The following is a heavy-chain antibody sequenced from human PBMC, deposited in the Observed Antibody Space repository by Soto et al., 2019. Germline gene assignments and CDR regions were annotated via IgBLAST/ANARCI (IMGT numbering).Heavy chain of an antibody. V-gene: IGHV5-51*01. CDR3: ARMEFYCSGGSCYRGNYYYYYGMDV. CDR2: IYPGDSDT. Sequence: GESLKISCKGSGYSFTSYWIGWVRQMPGKGLEGMGIIYPGDSDTRYSPSFQGQVTISADKSISTAYLQWSSLKASDTAMYYCARMEFYCSGGSCYRGNYYYYYGMDVWGQGTTVIVSS. J-gene: IGHJ6*02. D-gene: IGHD2-15*01. CDR1: GYSFTSYW.